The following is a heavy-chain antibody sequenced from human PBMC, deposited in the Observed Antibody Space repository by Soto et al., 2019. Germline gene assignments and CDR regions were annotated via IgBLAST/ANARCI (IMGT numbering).Heavy chain of an antibody. Sequence: GGSLRLSCAASGFTFSSYAMHWVRQAPGKGLEWVAVISYDGSNKYYADSVKGRFTISRDNSKSTLYLQMNSLRAEDTAVYYCARSGSGVGHFDYWGQGTLVTVSS. CDR3: ARSGSGVGHFDY. D-gene: IGHD3-3*01. V-gene: IGHV3-30-3*01. J-gene: IGHJ4*02. CDR2: ISYDGSNK. CDR1: GFTFSSYA.